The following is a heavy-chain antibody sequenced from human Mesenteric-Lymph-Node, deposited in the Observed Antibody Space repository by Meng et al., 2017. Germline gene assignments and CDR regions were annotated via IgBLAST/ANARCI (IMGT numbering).Heavy chain of an antibody. J-gene: IGHJ6*02. CDR3: AKASRTVDLYGMDV. Sequence: GGSLRLSCAASGFTFDDYVMHWVRQAPGKGLEWVSSISWNSSSIVYADSVKGRFTISRDNAKKSLYLQMNSLRVEDTAFYYCAKASRTVDLYGMDVWGQGTTVTVSS. D-gene: IGHD5-12*01. CDR1: GFTFDDYV. V-gene: IGHV3-9*01. CDR2: ISWNSSSI.